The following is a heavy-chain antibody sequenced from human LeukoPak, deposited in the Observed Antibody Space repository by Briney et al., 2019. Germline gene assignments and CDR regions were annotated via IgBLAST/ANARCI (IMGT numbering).Heavy chain of an antibody. Sequence: PGGSLRLSCEASGFTFSRHAMNWVRQAPEKGLEWVSGISGGSENTFYADSVKGRFTISRDNSRNTLYLQMYGLRADDTALYFCAKGPYSGYSTYFDPRGQGTRVTVSS. D-gene: IGHD5-12*01. J-gene: IGHJ5*02. CDR3: AKGPYSGYSTYFDP. CDR1: GFTFSRHA. V-gene: IGHV3-23*01. CDR2: ISGGSENT.